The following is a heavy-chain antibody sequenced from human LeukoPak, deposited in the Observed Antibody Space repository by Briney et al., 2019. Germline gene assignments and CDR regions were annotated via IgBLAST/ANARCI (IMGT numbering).Heavy chain of an antibody. CDR3: ARGNPLRFLEWLLRGKLWFDP. CDR2: INHSGST. Sequence: SETLSLTCTVSGGSISSYYWSWIRQPPGKGLEWIGEINHSGSTNYNPSLKSRVTISVDTSKNQFSLKLSSVTAADTAVYYCARGNPLRFLEWLLRGKLWFDPWGQGTLVTVSS. D-gene: IGHD3-3*01. J-gene: IGHJ5*02. V-gene: IGHV4-34*01. CDR1: GGSISSYY.